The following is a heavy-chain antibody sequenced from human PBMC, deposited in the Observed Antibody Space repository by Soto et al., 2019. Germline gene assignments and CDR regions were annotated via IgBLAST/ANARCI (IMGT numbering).Heavy chain of an antibody. Sequence: SETLSVTCTVSGGSFRSSFWSWIRQPPGKGLEWIGYIYYSGSTNYNPSLKSRVTISVDTSKNQFSLKLSSVTAADTAVYYCARGPYDSRGYYPQPFDYWGQGTLVTVSS. CDR2: IYYSGST. CDR1: GGSFRSSF. V-gene: IGHV4-59*01. CDR3: ARGPYDSRGYYPQPFDY. D-gene: IGHD3-22*01. J-gene: IGHJ4*02.